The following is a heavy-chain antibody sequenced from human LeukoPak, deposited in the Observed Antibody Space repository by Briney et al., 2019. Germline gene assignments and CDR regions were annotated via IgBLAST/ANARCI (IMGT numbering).Heavy chain of an antibody. CDR3: ARQSGYPYYFDY. CDR1: GFTFSSYS. V-gene: IGHV3-21*01. Sequence: PGGPLRLSCAASGFTFSSYSMNWVRQAPGKGLEWVSSISSSSSYIYYADSVKGRFTISRDNAKNSLYLQMNSLRAEDTAVYYCARQSGYPYYFDYWGQGALVTVSS. J-gene: IGHJ4*02. CDR2: ISSSSSYI. D-gene: IGHD3-22*01.